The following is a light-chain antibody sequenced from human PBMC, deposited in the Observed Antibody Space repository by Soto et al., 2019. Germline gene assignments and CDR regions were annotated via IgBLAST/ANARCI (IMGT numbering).Light chain of an antibody. CDR3: QLYGSSPTYT. J-gene: IGKJ2*01. V-gene: IGKV3-20*01. CDR1: QSVSSSY. Sequence: EIVLTQSPGTLSLSPGERATLSCRASQSVSSSYLAWYQQKPGQAPRLLIYGASSRATGIPDRFSGSGSGTDFTLTISRLEPEDFAVYYCQLYGSSPTYTFGQATTLEIK. CDR2: GAS.